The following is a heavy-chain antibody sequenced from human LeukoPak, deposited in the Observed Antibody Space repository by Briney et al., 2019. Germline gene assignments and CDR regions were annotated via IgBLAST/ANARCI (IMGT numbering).Heavy chain of an antibody. D-gene: IGHD3-9*01. Sequence: GGSLRLSCAASGFTFSSYWMTWVRQAPGKGLEWVANIKQDGSEKYYVDSVTGRFTISRDNAKNSLYLQMNSLRAEDTALYYCASAASYYDILTAYDSWGQGTLVTVSS. J-gene: IGHJ5*01. V-gene: IGHV3-7*01. CDR1: GFTFSSYW. CDR3: ASAASYYDILTAYDS. CDR2: IKQDGSEK.